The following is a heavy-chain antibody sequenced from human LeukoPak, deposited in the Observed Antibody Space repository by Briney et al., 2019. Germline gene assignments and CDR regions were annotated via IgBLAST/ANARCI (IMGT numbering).Heavy chain of an antibody. CDR3: ARGVPLGYCTYGVCHPPYYFDY. CDR2: INPNSGGT. CDR1: GYTFTGYY. V-gene: IGHV1-2*02. D-gene: IGHD2-8*01. Sequence: ASVKVSCKASGYTFTGYYIHWVRQAPGQGLEWMGWINPNSGGTNYAQKSQGRVTMTRDTSISTAYMQLSRLRSDDTAVYYCARGVPLGYCTYGVCHPPYYFDYWGQGTLVTASS. J-gene: IGHJ4*02.